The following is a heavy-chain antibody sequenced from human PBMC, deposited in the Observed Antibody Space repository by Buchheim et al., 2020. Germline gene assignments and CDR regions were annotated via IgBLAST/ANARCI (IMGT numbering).Heavy chain of an antibody. V-gene: IGHV3-30*18. CDR2: ISYDGSNK. D-gene: IGHD4-17*01. J-gene: IGHJ6*02. CDR3: AKEMTTVYYYYYGMDV. Sequence: QVQLVESGGGVVQPGRSLRLSCAASGFTFSSYGMHWVRQAPGKGLEWVAVISYDGSNKYYADSVKGRFTISRDNSKNTLYLQMNSLRAEDTAVYYCAKEMTTVYYYYYGMDVWGQGTT. CDR1: GFTFSSYG.